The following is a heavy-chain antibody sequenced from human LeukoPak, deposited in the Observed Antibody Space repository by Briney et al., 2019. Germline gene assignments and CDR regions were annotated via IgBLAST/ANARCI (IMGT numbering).Heavy chain of an antibody. D-gene: IGHD3-22*01. CDR1: GYTSTTYW. CDR2: ISPGDSDA. CDR3: ARQGSSGYHGVFYFDY. V-gene: IGHV5-51*01. Sequence: GESLKISFQGSGYTSTTYWIGWVRQMPGKGLEWMGIISPGDSDATYSPSFQGQVTISADKSVSTAYLQWSSLKASDTAMYYCARQGSSGYHGVFYFDYWGQGTLVSVSS. J-gene: IGHJ4*02.